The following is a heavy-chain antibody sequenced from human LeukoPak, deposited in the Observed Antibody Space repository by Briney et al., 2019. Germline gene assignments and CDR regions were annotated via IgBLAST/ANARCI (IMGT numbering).Heavy chain of an antibody. CDR2: INPNSGGT. D-gene: IGHD6-13*01. Sequence: ASVNVSCKASGYTFTGYYMHWVRQAPGQGLEWMGWINPNSGGTNYAQKLQGRVTMTRDTSISTAYMELSRLRSDDTAVYYCARGAYSSSWGRLWDIWGQGTMVTVSS. J-gene: IGHJ3*02. CDR1: GYTFTGYY. V-gene: IGHV1-2*02. CDR3: ARGAYSSSWGRLWDI.